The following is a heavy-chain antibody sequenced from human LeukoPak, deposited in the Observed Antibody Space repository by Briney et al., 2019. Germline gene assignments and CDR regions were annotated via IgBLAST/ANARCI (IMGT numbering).Heavy chain of an antibody. Sequence: GASVKVSCKASGGTFSSYAISWVRQAPGQGLEWMGRIIPILGIANYAQKFQGRVTITADKSTSTAYMELSSLRSEDTAVYYCASAAGACSSASCYPENWYFDLWGRGTLVTVSS. CDR2: IIPILGIA. D-gene: IGHD2-2*01. J-gene: IGHJ2*01. CDR1: GGTFSSYA. CDR3: ASAAGACSSASCYPENWYFDL. V-gene: IGHV1-69*04.